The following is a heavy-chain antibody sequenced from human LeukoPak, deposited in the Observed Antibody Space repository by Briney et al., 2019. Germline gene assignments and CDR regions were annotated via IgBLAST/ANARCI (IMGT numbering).Heavy chain of an antibody. D-gene: IGHD5-12*01. CDR2: IRSKTNNYAT. J-gene: IGHJ4*02. CDR3: TRPGYDGFDY. V-gene: IGHV3-73*01. Sequence: GGSLRLSCAASGFTFTGSAMHWVRQTSGKGLEWVGRIRSKTNNYATAYAASVKGRFSISRDDSKKMAYLQMNSLKIEDTAVYYCTRPGYDGFDYWGQGIQVTVSS. CDR1: GFTFTGSA.